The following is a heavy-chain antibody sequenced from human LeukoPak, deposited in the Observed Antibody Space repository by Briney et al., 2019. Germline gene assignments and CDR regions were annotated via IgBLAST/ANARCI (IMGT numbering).Heavy chain of an antibody. D-gene: IGHD2-8*01. Sequence: PGGSLRLSCAASGFTFSTYGMHWVRQAPGKGLEWVAVVSYDGINKYYADSVKGRLTISRDTSKNTLYLQMNSLRAEDTAVYYCARTEYCTSGRCNGLAFDVWGQGTMVTVSS. J-gene: IGHJ3*01. CDR3: ARTEYCTSGRCNGLAFDV. CDR2: VSYDGINK. CDR1: GFTFSTYG. V-gene: IGHV3-30*03.